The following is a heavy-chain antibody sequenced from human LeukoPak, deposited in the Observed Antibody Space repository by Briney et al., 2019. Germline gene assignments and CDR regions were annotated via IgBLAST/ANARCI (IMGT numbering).Heavy chain of an antibody. CDR2: INHSGST. CDR3: ARSVAGRGGGAFDI. D-gene: IGHD6-19*01. CDR1: GGSFSGYY. Sequence: PSETLSLTCAVYGGSFSGYYWSWIRQPPGKGLEWIGEINHSGSTNYNPSLKSRVTISVDTSKNQFSLKLSSVTAADTAVYYCARSVAGRGGGAFDIWGQGTMVTVSS. J-gene: IGHJ3*02. V-gene: IGHV4-34*01.